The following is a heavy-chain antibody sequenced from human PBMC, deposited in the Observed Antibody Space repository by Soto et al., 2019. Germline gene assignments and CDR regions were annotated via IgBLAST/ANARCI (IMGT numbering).Heavy chain of an antibody. Sequence: GGSLRLSCAASGFTFSSYAMSWVRQAPGKGLEWVSAISGSGGSTYYADSVKGRFTISRHNSKNTLYLQMNSLRAEDTAVYYCAKKVVPAIYYMDVWGKGTTVTVSS. V-gene: IGHV3-23*01. CDR3: AKKVVPAIYYMDV. CDR1: GFTFSSYA. CDR2: ISGSGGST. D-gene: IGHD2-2*01. J-gene: IGHJ6*03.